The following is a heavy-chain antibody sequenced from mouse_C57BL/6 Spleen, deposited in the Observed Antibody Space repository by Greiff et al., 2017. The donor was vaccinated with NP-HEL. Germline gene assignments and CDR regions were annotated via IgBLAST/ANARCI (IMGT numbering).Heavy chain of an antibody. D-gene: IGHD1-1*01. CDR3: AREGITTVVAYYCDY. CDR2: ISYDGSN. Sequence: EVQLQESGPGLVKPSQSLSLTCSVTGYSITSGYYWNWIRQFPGNKLEWMGYISYDGSNNYNPSLKNRISITRDTSKNPFFLKLNSVTTEDTATYYCAREGITTVVAYYCDYWGQGTTLTVSS. CDR1: GYSITSGYY. V-gene: IGHV3-6*01. J-gene: IGHJ2*01.